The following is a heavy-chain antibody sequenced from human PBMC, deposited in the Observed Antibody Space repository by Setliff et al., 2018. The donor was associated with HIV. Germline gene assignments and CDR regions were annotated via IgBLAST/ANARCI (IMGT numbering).Heavy chain of an antibody. V-gene: IGHV3-74*01. D-gene: IGHD3-22*01. J-gene: IGHJ4*02. CDR1: GFTFSSYW. CDR3: ARPHYYDSNGYYQAFDN. CDR2: INSDGSST. Sequence: PGGSLRLSCAASGFTFSSYWMHWVRQAPGKGLVWVSRINSDGSSTSYADSVKGRFTISRDNAKNSLYLQMNSLRAEDTAVYFCARPHYYDSNGYYQAFDNWGQGTPVTVSS.